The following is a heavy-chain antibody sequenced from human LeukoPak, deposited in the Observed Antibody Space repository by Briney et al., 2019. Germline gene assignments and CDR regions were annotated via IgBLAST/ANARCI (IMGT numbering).Heavy chain of an antibody. CDR2: ISSEGSST. D-gene: IGHD3-16*01. V-gene: IGHV3-74*01. Sequence: GGSLRLSCAASGFTFSIYWMHWVRQAPGKGLVWVSRISSEGSSTTYADSVKGRITISRDNAKDTLYLQMNSLRAEDTAVYYCARGENTYIDYWGQGTLVTVSS. CDR1: GFTFSIYW. J-gene: IGHJ4*02. CDR3: ARGENTYIDY.